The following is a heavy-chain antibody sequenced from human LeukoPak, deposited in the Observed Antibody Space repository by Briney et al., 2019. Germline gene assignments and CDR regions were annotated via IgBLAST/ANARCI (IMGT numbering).Heavy chain of an antibody. D-gene: IGHD5-18*01. CDR1: GGPISSGSYY. CDR3: ARFLRGYYYFDY. CDR2: IYTSGST. V-gene: IGHV4-61*02. J-gene: IGHJ4*02. Sequence: SSETLSLTCTVSGGPISSGSYYWSWIRQPAGKGLEWIGRIYTSGSTNYNPSLKSRVTISVDTSKNQFSLKLNSVTPADTAVYYCARFLRGYYYFDYWGQGTLVTVSS.